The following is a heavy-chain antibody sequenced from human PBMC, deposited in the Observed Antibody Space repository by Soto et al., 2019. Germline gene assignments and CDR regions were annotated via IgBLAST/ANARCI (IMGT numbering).Heavy chain of an antibody. J-gene: IGHJ4*02. Sequence: VKLVESGGGVVQPGGSLRLSCAASGFTFNIYGMHWVRQAPDKGLEWVALISYDGSNQYYADSVKGRFTISRDNSKNTLFLQMNSLRADDTAVYYCAKDQASGQGSFDSWGQGTLLTVSS. CDR3: AKDQASGQGSFDS. CDR1: GFTFNIYG. CDR2: ISYDGSNQ. V-gene: IGHV3-30*18.